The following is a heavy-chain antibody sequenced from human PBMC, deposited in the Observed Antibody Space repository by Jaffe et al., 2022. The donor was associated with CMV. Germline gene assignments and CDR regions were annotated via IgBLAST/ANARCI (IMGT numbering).Heavy chain of an antibody. V-gene: IGHV3-11*06. CDR3: ARGNTYYYDSSGYADY. CDR1: GFTFSDYY. J-gene: IGHJ4*02. Sequence: QVQLVESGGGLVKPGGSLRLSCAASGFTFSDYYMSWIRQAPGKGLEWVSYISSSSSYTNYADSVKGRFTISRDNAKNSLYLQMNSLRAEDTAVYYCARGNTYYYDSSGYADYWGQGTLVTVSS. CDR2: ISSSSSYT. D-gene: IGHD3-22*01.